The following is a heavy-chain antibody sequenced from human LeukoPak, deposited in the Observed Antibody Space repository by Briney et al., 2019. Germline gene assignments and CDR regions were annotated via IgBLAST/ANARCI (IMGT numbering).Heavy chain of an antibody. D-gene: IGHD6-13*01. CDR3: ASMTIAAAGTIDY. CDR1: GGSISSGGYS. CDR2: IYHSGST. J-gene: IGHJ4*02. Sequence: SETLSLTCAVSGGSISSGGYSWSWIRQPPGKGLEGFGYIYHSGSTYYNPSLKSRVTISVDRSKNQFSLKLSSVTAADTAVYYCASMTIAAAGTIDYWGQGTLVTVSS. V-gene: IGHV4-30-2*01.